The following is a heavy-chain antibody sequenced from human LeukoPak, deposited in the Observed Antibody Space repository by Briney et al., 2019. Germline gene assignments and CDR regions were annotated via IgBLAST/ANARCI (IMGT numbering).Heavy chain of an antibody. CDR3: AKDRGVQGAYYFDS. V-gene: IGHV3-9*02. CDR1: AFTTVDYA. J-gene: IGHJ4*02. Sequence: SPRRFCAAAAFTTVDYAVLRVRRPPRRSLQWVSGISWKGGSIGYADSVKGRFTISRDNAKNTLYLLMNSLRAEDTAFYYCAKDRGVQGAYYFDSWGQGALVTVTS. D-gene: IGHD3-10*01. CDR2: ISWKGGSI.